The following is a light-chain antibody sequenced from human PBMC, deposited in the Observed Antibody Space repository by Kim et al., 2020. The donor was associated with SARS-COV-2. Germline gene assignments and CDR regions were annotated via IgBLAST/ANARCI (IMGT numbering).Light chain of an antibody. CDR1: QSVSSI. J-gene: IGKJ4*01. Sequence: VTPGEIATLSGRASQSVSSILAWYQQKPGQAPRLLIYGASTRATGIPAMFSGSGSGTQFTLTISSLQSEDFAVYYCQHYIDWPLTFCGGTKVELK. CDR2: GAS. CDR3: QHYIDWPLT. V-gene: IGKV3-15*01.